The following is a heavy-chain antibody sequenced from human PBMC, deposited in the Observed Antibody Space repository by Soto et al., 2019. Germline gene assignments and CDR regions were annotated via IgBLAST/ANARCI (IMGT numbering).Heavy chain of an antibody. D-gene: IGHD6-19*01. Sequence: QIILKESGPTLVKPTQTLTLTCSFSGFSLSPTSVGVGWIRQPPGKALEWLALIYWDGDKRYSPSQKRRLTITKDTSKKKVVLTMTNMDSFDTSTYYCVYMTPQQWMSFSVLGQGTMIIVSS. J-gene: IGHJ3*01. CDR1: GFSLSPTSVG. CDR2: IYWDGDK. CDR3: VYMTPQQWMSFSV. V-gene: IGHV2-5*04.